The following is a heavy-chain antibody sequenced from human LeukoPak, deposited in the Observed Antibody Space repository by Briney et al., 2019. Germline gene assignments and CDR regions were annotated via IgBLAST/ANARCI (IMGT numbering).Heavy chain of an antibody. D-gene: IGHD2-21*02. CDR2: IIPIFGTA. Sequence: VKVSCKASGGTFSSYAISWVRQAPGQGLEWMGGIIPIFGTANYAQKFQGRVTITADESTSTAYMELSSLRSEDTAVYYCARGGPLEYCGGDCNIGDNSYSYGMAVWGQGPTVTVSS. CDR1: GGTFSSYA. CDR3: ARGGPLEYCGGDCNIGDNSYSYGMAV. J-gene: IGHJ6*02. V-gene: IGHV1-69*13.